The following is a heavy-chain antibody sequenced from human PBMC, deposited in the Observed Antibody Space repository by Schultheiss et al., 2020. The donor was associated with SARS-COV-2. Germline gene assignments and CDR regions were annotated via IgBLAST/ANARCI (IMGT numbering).Heavy chain of an antibody. CDR1: GFTFSSYG. V-gene: IGHV3-30*19. J-gene: IGHJ4*02. CDR3: ARDDSSGYSPAY. Sequence: GGSLRLSCAASGFTFSSYGMHWVRQAPGKGLEWVAVISYDGSNKYYADSVKGRFTISRDNSKNTLYLQMNSLRAEDTAVYYCARDDSSGYSPAYWGQGTLVTVSS. D-gene: IGHD3-22*01. CDR2: ISYDGSNK.